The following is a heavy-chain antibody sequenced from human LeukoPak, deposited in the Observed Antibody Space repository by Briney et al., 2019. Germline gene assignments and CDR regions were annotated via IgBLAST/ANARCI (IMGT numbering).Heavy chain of an antibody. V-gene: IGHV3-48*01. CDR2: ISYISGII. CDR1: GFTFSSYS. D-gene: IGHD6-13*01. J-gene: IGHJ5*02. CDR3: ARDGAAAVNWFDP. Sequence: GGSLRLSCAASGFTFSSYSMTWVRQAPGKGLEWLSFISYISGIIYYADSVKGRFTISRDNAKNSLYLQMNSLRAEDTAVYYCARDGAAAVNWFDPWGQGTLVTVSS.